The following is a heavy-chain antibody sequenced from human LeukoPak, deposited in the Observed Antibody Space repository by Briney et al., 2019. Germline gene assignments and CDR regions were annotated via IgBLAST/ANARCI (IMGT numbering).Heavy chain of an antibody. CDR3: ARDQGAFYSRSWLDY. Sequence: SETLSLICTVSGGSISGYQWSWIRQPPGKGLEWIGYIYHSGSTNYNPSLKSRVTISVDTSKNQFSLRLTSVTAADTAVYYCARDQGAFYSRSWLDYWGQGTLATVSS. J-gene: IGHJ4*02. D-gene: IGHD6-13*01. CDR1: GGSISGYQ. CDR2: IYHSGST. V-gene: IGHV4-59*01.